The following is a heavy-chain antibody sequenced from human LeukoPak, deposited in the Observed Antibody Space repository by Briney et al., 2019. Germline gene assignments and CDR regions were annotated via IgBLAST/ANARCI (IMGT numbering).Heavy chain of an antibody. Sequence: PGRSLRLSCAASGFTFDDYAMHWVRQAPGKGLEWVSGISWNSGSIGYADSVKGRFTISRDNAKNSLYLQMNSLRAEDTALYYCAKDIVGATGAFDIWGQGTMVTVSS. D-gene: IGHD1-26*01. J-gene: IGHJ3*02. V-gene: IGHV3-9*01. CDR3: AKDIVGATGAFDI. CDR2: ISWNSGSI. CDR1: GFTFDDYA.